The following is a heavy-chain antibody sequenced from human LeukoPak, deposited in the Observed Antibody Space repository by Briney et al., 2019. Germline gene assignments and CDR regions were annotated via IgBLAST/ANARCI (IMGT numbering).Heavy chain of an antibody. CDR2: ISAYNGNT. Sequence: GASVTVSCTASGYTFTSYGISWVRQAPGQGLEWMGWISAYNGNTNYAQKLQGRVTMTTDTSTSTAYMELRSLRSDDTAVYYCARELWSYYYGSGSSFDYWGQGTLVTVSS. D-gene: IGHD3-10*01. CDR1: GYTFTSYG. CDR3: ARELWSYYYGSGSSFDY. V-gene: IGHV1-18*01. J-gene: IGHJ4*02.